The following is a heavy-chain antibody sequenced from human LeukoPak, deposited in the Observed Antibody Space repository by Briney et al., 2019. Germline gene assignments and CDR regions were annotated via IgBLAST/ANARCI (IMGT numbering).Heavy chain of an antibody. Sequence: PGGSLRLSCAASGFTFSSYAMSWVRQAPGKGLEWVSAISGSGGSTYYADSVKGRFTIPRDNSKNTLYLQMNSLRAEDTAVYYCAKGSERFLEWLLSFYFDYWGQGTLVTVSS. CDR1: GFTFSSYA. J-gene: IGHJ4*02. CDR2: ISGSGGST. D-gene: IGHD3-3*01. CDR3: AKGSERFLEWLLSFYFDY. V-gene: IGHV3-23*01.